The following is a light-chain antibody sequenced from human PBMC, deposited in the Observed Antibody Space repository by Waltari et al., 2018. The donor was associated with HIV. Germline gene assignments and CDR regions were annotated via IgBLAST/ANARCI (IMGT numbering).Light chain of an antibody. Sequence: DTQMTQSPDTLSASVGARVTIVCRANESLSSWLAWYQQRPGMRPKLLIYKASVLERGVSARFSGSGSGTNFALTISDLQADDVATYFCQQYNSYPLTFGGGLRWRS. CDR1: ESLSSW. CDR2: KAS. J-gene: IGKJ4*01. CDR3: QQYNSYPLT. V-gene: IGKV1-5*03.